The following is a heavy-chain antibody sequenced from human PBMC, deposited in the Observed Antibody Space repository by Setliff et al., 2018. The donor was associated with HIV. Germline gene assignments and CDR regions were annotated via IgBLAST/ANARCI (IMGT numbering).Heavy chain of an antibody. CDR2: IWYDGRNQ. Sequence: AGGSLRLSCAASGFTFSSYAMHWVRQPPGKGLEWLAVIWYDGRNQNYADSVKGRFTISRDNSKNTLHLHLNSLRPEDTAVYYCARSPFLEWLFGFDYWGQGALVTVSS. CDR3: ARSPFLEWLFGFDY. J-gene: IGHJ4*02. V-gene: IGHV3-30*04. CDR1: GFTFSSYA. D-gene: IGHD3-3*02.